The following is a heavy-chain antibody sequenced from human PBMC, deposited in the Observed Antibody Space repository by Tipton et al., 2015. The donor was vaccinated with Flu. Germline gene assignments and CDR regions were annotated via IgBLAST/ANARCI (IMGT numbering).Heavy chain of an antibody. V-gene: IGHV4-30-4*01. CDR2: IYSSGSTT. CDR1: GGSVASDDYY. CDR3: SRFFWRGWVDP. Sequence: TLSLTCTVSGGSVASDDYYWTWFRQPPGKGLEWIAYIYSSGSTTNYNPSLQSRVTISVDTSKNQFSLSLKSVTAADTAVYYCSRFFWRGWVDPWGQGTLVSVSS. D-gene: IGHD1-1*01. J-gene: IGHJ5*02.